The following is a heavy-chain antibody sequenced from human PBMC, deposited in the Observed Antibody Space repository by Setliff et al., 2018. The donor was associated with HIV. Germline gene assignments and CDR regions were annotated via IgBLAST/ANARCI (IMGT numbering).Heavy chain of an antibody. CDR1: GYTFSSYD. J-gene: IGHJ4*02. V-gene: IGHV1-8*02. Sequence: ASVKVSCKAAGYTFSSYDINWVRQATGQGLEWMGWMNPKSGNTCYAQKFQGRVTMTRDTSTTTAYMELSSLRSHDTAEYYCVREAEKGERSSSWYFDYWGQGTLVTVSS. CDR3: VREAEKGERSSSWYFDY. D-gene: IGHD6-6*01. CDR2: MNPKSGNT.